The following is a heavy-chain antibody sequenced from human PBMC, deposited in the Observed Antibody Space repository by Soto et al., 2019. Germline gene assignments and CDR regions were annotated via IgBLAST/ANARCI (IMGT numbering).Heavy chain of an antibody. D-gene: IGHD5-18*01. J-gene: IGHJ3*02. Sequence: SLKISCTASGFTFDDYAMHWVRQAPGKALEWVSGISWNSATIGYADSVKGRFSISRDNTKNSLYLQMSTLRGDDTSWYYCAKGTDYGYFNDASDNWGQGTMVTVSS. CDR1: GFTFDDYA. CDR2: ISWNSATI. CDR3: AKGTDYGYFNDASDN. V-gene: IGHV3-9*01.